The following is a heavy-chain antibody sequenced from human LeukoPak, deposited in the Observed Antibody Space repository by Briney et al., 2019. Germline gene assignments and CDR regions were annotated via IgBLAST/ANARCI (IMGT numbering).Heavy chain of an antibody. Sequence: LLGGSLRLSCAASGFTFSSYAMHWVRQAPGKGLEWVAVISYDGSNKYYADSVKGRFTISRDNSKNTLYLQMNSLRAEDTAVYYCASDSDYSSWGQGTLVTVSS. CDR1: GFTFSSYA. D-gene: IGHD6-13*01. V-gene: IGHV3-30*04. CDR2: ISYDGSNK. CDR3: ASDSDYSS. J-gene: IGHJ4*02.